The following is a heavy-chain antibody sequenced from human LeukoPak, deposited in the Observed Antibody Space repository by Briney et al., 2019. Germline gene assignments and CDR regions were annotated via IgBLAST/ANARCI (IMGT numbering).Heavy chain of an antibody. V-gene: IGHV1-2*02. J-gene: IGHJ6*03. CDR2: INPNSGGT. D-gene: IGHD2-15*01. Sequence: ASVKVSCKASGYTFTSYAMHWVRQAPGQRLEWMGWINPNSGGTNYAQKFQGRVTMTRDTSISTAYMELSRLRSDDTAVYYCARDGSIVPSYYYYYMDVWGKGTTVTVFS. CDR3: ARDGSIVPSYYYYYMDV. CDR1: GYTFTSYA.